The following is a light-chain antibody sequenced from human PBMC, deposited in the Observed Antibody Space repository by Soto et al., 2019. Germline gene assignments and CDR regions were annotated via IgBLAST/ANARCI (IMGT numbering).Light chain of an antibody. CDR2: DVN. Sequence: QSALTQPPSASGSPGQSVAISCTGTASDIGGYTFVSWYQQHPGKAPKLLIYDVNKRPSGVPDRFSASKSGNTASLTVSGLKAEHEADEYCSAHGGTNPYVFGTGTKLTVL. J-gene: IGLJ1*01. CDR1: ASDIGGYTF. CDR3: SAHGGTNPYV. V-gene: IGLV2-8*01.